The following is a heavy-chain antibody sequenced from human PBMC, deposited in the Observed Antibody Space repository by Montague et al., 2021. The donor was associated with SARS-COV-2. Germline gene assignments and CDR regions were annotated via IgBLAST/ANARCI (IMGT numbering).Heavy chain of an antibody. CDR2: IYYSGST. V-gene: IGHV4-31*03. Sequence: TLSLTCTVSGGSISSGGYYWSWIRQHPGKGLEWIGYIYYSGSTYYNPSLKSRVTISVGTSKNQFSLKLSSVTAADTAVYYCARVFGGYCNGGSCYRGWYFDLWGRGTLVTVSS. CDR1: GGSISSGGYY. CDR3: ARVFGGYCNGGSCYRGWYFDL. J-gene: IGHJ2*01. D-gene: IGHD2-15*01.